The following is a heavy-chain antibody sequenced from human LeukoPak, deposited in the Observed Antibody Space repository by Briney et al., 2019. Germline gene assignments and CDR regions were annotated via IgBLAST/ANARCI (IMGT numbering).Heavy chain of an antibody. J-gene: IGHJ5*02. D-gene: IGHD6-25*01. CDR1: GASFSGYS. CDR3: ARERVVSDYNWFDP. Sequence: SETLSLTCAVHGASFSGYSWSWVRQSPGKGLEWIGEVNRVGYTIYNPSLKSRVTISIDTSTTQYSLRLTSVTVADTAVYFCARERVVSDYNWFDPWGQGTLVTVSS. V-gene: IGHV4-34*01. CDR2: VNRVGYT.